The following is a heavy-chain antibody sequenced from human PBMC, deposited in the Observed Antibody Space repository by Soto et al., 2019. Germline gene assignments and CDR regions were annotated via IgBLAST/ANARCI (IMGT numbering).Heavy chain of an antibody. Sequence: GSLRLSCAASGFTFSRYGMHLVRQAPCKGLEWVALISYDESNRFYADSVKGRFTISRDYSKNTLYLQMSSLRAEDTAVYYWAKDDRERYYDFWLGSTWFEPWGQGTKVTIS. CDR1: GFTFSRYG. D-gene: IGHD3-3*01. V-gene: IGHV3-30*18. CDR3: AKDDRERYYDFWLGSTWFEP. CDR2: ISYDESNR. J-gene: IGHJ5*02.